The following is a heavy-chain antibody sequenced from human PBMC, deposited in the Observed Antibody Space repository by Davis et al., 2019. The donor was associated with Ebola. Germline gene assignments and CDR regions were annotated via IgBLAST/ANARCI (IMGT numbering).Heavy chain of an antibody. D-gene: IGHD5-18*01. Sequence: MPSETLSLTCAVYGGSFSGYYWSWFRQPPGKGLEWIRDINHSGSTNYNPSLKSRVTISVDTSKNQFSLKLSSVTAADTAVYYCARGPAPRGYSYVGGFGYHYWGQGTLVTVSS. CDR2: INHSGST. V-gene: IGHV4-34*01. J-gene: IGHJ4*02. CDR1: GGSFSGYY. CDR3: ARGPAPRGYSYVGGFGYHY.